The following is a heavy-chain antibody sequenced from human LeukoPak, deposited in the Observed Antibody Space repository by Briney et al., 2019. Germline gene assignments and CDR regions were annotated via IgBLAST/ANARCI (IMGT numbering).Heavy chain of an antibody. J-gene: IGHJ4*02. CDR1: GFTFDDYA. CDR2: ISFNSGSI. Sequence: PGGSLRLSCAASGFTFDDYAMHRVRQAPGKGLEWVSGISFNSGSIGYADSVKGRFTISRDNAKKSLYLQMNSLRAEDTALYYCAKVPLIYDSSGNYFDYWGQGTLVTVSS. V-gene: IGHV3-9*01. D-gene: IGHD3-22*01. CDR3: AKVPLIYDSSGNYFDY.